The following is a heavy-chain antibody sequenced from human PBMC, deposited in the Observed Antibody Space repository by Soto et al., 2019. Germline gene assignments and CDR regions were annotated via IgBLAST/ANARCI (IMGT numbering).Heavy chain of an antibody. CDR2: IIPIFGTA. V-gene: IGHV1-69*13. Sequence: SVKVSCKASGGTFSSYAISWVRQAPGQGLEWMGGIIPIFGTANYAQKFQGRVTITADESTSTAYMELSSLRSEDTAVYYCATSDRDGYNFFDYWGQGTLVTVSS. D-gene: IGHD5-12*01. J-gene: IGHJ4*02. CDR1: GGTFSSYA. CDR3: ATSDRDGYNFFDY.